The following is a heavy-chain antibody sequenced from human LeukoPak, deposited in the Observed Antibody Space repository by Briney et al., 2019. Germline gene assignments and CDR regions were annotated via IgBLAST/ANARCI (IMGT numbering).Heavy chain of an antibody. J-gene: IGHJ4*02. Sequence: ASVKVSCKASGYTFTGYYMHWVRQAPGQGLEWMGWINPTSGGTNYAQKFQGRVTMTRDTSTSTVYMELSSLRSEDTAVYYCARASPQLSLKDYWGQGTLVTVSS. D-gene: IGHD6-13*01. CDR3: ARASPQLSLKDY. CDR1: GYTFTGYY. V-gene: IGHV1-2*02. CDR2: INPTSGGT.